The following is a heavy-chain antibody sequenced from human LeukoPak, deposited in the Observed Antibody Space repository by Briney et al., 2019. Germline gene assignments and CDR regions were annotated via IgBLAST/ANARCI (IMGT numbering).Heavy chain of an antibody. CDR1: GFTFSSYW. J-gene: IGHJ3*02. D-gene: IGHD3-3*01. CDR2: IKQDGSEK. V-gene: IGHV3-7*01. CDR3: ARGFWSGYYIHDAFDI. Sequence: GGSLRLSCAASGFTFSSYWMSWVRQAPGKGLEWVANIKQDGSEKYYVDSVKGRFTISRDNAKNSLYLQMNSLRAEDTAVYYCARGFWSGYYIHDAFDIWGQGTMVTVSS.